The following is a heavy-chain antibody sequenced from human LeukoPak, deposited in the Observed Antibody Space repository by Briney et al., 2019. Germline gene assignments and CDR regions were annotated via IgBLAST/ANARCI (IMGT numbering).Heavy chain of an antibody. V-gene: IGHV3-74*01. CDR2: INGDGTST. CDR3: AREKSYYYYVMDV. CDR1: GFTFSSYW. Sequence: GGSLRLSCAASGFTFSSYWMHWVRQAPGGGLVCVSRINGDGTSTSYADSVKGRFTISRDNAKNTLYLQMNSLRAEDTAVYSCAREKSYYYYVMDVWGQGTTVTVSS. J-gene: IGHJ6*02.